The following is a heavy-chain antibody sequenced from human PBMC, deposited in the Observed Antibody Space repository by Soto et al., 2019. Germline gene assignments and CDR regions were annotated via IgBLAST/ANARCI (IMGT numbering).Heavy chain of an antibody. Sequence: EVQLVESGGGLVKPGGSLRLSCAASGFTFSSYSMNWVRQAPGKGLEWVSSISSSSSYIYYADSVKGRFTISRDNAKNSMYLQMNSLRAEDTTVYYCARWIAVAGNDYWGQGTLVTVS. CDR3: ARWIAVAGNDY. D-gene: IGHD6-19*01. V-gene: IGHV3-21*01. CDR1: GFTFSSYS. CDR2: ISSSSSYI. J-gene: IGHJ4*02.